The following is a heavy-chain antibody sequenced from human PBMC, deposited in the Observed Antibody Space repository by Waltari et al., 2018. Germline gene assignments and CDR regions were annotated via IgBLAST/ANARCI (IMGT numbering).Heavy chain of an antibody. Sequence: EVQLVESGGGLVQPGGSLRLSCAASGFTFSSYSMNWVRQAPGKGLEWVSYISSSSSTIYYADSVKGRFTISRDNAKNSLYLQMNSLRAEDTAVYYCARDRSSSDYYYGMDVWGQGTTVTVSS. CDR1: GFTFSSYS. CDR3: ARDRSSSDYYYGMDV. J-gene: IGHJ6*02. CDR2: ISSSSSTI. D-gene: IGHD6-6*01. V-gene: IGHV3-48*01.